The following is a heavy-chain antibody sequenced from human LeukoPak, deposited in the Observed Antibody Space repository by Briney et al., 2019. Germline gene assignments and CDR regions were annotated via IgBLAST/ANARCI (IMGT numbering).Heavy chain of an antibody. D-gene: IGHD3-22*01. CDR1: GFSLRDYS. CDR2: ISSSSRYT. Sequence: GGSLRLSCAASGFSLRDYSMDWVRQAPGKGLEWVSSISSSSRYTFYVDSVKGRFTISRDNAKNSLYLQMNSLRAEDTALYYCGRSSSGRGSPFDYWGQGALVTVSS. CDR3: GRSSSGRGSPFDY. J-gene: IGHJ4*02. V-gene: IGHV3-21*01.